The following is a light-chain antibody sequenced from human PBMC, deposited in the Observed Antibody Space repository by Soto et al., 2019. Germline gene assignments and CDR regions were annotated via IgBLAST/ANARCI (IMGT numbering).Light chain of an antibody. CDR1: SSNIGAGYD. CDR2: GNS. CDR3: QSYDSSLSGYV. Sequence: QSVLTPPPSVSGAPGQRVTISCTGSSSNIGAGYDVHWYQQLPGTAPKLLIYGNSNRPSGVPDRFSGSQSGTSASLAITGLQAEDEADYYCQSYDSSLSGYVFGTGTKSPS. V-gene: IGLV1-40*01. J-gene: IGLJ1*01.